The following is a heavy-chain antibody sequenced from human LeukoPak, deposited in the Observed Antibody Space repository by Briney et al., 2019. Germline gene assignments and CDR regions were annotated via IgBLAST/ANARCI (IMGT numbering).Heavy chain of an antibody. CDR2: IVFGSGNT. D-gene: IGHD6-13*01. J-gene: IGHJ4*02. CDR1: GFTFTSSA. Sequence: SVKVSCKASGFTFTSSAMQWVRQARGQRLEWIGWIVFGSGNTNYAQKFQERVTITRDMSTSTAYMELSSLRSEDTAVYYCAADPRAYSSSWGWGQGTLVTVSS. CDR3: AADPRAYSSSWG. V-gene: IGHV1-58*02.